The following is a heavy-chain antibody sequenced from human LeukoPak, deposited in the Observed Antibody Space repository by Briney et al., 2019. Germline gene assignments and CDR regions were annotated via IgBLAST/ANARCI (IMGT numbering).Heavy chain of an antibody. V-gene: IGHV5-51*01. CDR1: GYSFTSYW. J-gene: IGHJ4*02. CDR2: IYPGDSDT. Sequence: GESLKISCKGSGYSFTSYWIGWVRQMPGKGLERMGIIYPGDSDTRYSPSFQGQVTISADKSVNTAYLQWSSLRASDTAIYYCARLSITTSLRLYYFDYWGQGTLVTVPS. D-gene: IGHD2/OR15-2a*01. CDR3: ARLSITTSLRLYYFDY.